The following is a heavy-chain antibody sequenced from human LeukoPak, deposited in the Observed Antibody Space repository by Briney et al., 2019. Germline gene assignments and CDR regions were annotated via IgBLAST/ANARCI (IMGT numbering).Heavy chain of an antibody. CDR3: ARVGGYSYGFRYYYMDV. CDR1: GGSISSSSYY. D-gene: IGHD5-18*01. Sequence: SETLSLTCTVSGGSISSSSYYWGWIRQPPGKGLEWIGSIYHSGSTYYNPSLKSRVTISVDTSKNHFSLKLSSVTAADTAVYYCARVGGYSYGFRYYYMDVWGKGTTVTVSS. CDR2: IYHSGST. J-gene: IGHJ6*03. V-gene: IGHV4-39*02.